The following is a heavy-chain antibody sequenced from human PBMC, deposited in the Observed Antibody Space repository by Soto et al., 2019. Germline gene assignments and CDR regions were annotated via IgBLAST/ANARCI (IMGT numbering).Heavy chain of an antibody. D-gene: IGHD5-18*01. CDR3: ARVRQPYGMDV. Sequence: VKVSCKXSGYTFTSYYMHWVRQAPGQGLEWMGIINPSGGSTSYAQKFQGRVTMTRDTSTSTVYMELSSLRSEDTAVYYCARVRQPYGMDVWGQGTTVTVSS. CDR2: INPSGGST. V-gene: IGHV1-46*01. CDR1: GYTFTSYY. J-gene: IGHJ6*02.